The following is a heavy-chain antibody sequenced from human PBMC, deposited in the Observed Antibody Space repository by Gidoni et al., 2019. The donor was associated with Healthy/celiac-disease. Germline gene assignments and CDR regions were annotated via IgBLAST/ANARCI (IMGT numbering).Heavy chain of an antibody. CDR3: ARVPYCSSTSCYTGYYYYYMDV. CDR1: GYTFTSYG. J-gene: IGHJ6*03. CDR2: ISAYNGNK. V-gene: IGHV1-18*01. D-gene: IGHD2-2*02. Sequence: QVQLVQSGAEVKKPGASVKVSCKASGYTFTSYGISGVRQAPGQGLEWMGWISAYNGNKNYAQTLQGRVKMTTDTSTSKAYMELRSLRYDDTAVYYCARVPYCSSTSCYTGYYYYYMDVWGKGTTVTVSS.